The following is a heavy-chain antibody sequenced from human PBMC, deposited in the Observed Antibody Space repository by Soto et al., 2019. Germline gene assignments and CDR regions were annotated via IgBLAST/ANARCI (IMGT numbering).Heavy chain of an antibody. CDR1: GGTFSSYA. CDR3: ARSHYYDSSGYWEYYFDY. V-gene: IGHV1-69*06. CDR2: IVPIFGTA. J-gene: IGHJ4*02. D-gene: IGHD3-22*01. Sequence: SVKVSCKASGGTFSSYAISWVRQAPGQGLEWMGGIVPIFGTANYAQKFQGRVTITADKSTSTAYMELSSLRSEDTAVYYCARSHYYDSSGYWEYYFDYWGQGTLVTASS.